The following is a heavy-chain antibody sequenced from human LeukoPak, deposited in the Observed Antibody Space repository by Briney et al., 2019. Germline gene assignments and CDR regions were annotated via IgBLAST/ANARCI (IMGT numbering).Heavy chain of an antibody. Sequence: GGSLRLSCAASGFPFANTWMHWVRQAPGKGLVWVSLINNDGSTRSYVDSAKGRFTISRDNAKNTVYLQMNSLRAEDTAVYYCAIGGTYGSGSWGQGTLVTVSS. D-gene: IGHD3-10*01. CDR3: AIGGTYGSGS. CDR2: INNDGSTR. V-gene: IGHV3-74*01. CDR1: GFPFANTW. J-gene: IGHJ4*02.